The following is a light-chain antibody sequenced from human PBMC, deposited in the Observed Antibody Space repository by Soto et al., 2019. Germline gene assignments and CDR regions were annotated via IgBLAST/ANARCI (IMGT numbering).Light chain of an antibody. CDR1: QSVSSNY. CDR3: QQYGSSPWT. Sequence: EIVLTQSPGTLSLSPGERAPLSCRASQSVSSNYLAWYQQKPGQAPRPLIYGASSRATGIPDRFSGSGAGTDFTLTISRLESEDFAVYYCQQYGSSPWTFGQGTKVEIK. V-gene: IGKV3-20*01. CDR2: GAS. J-gene: IGKJ1*01.